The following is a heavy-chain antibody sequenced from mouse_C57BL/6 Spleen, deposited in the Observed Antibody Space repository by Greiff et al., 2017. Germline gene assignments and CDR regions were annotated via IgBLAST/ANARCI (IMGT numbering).Heavy chain of an antibody. J-gene: IGHJ2*01. CDR3: ARSLVVRGYYYGSTPVDY. CDR2: INPSNGGT. Sequence: QVQLQQPGTELVKPGASVKLSCKASGYTFTSYWMHWVKQRPGQGLEWIGNINPSNGGTNSNEKFKSKATLTVDKSSSTAYMQLSSLTSEDSAVYYCARSLVVRGYYYGSTPVDYWGQGTTLTVSS. D-gene: IGHD1-1*01. CDR1: GYTFTSYW. V-gene: IGHV1-53*01.